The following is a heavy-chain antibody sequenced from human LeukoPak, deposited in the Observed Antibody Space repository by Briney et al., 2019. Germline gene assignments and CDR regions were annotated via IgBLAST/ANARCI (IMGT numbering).Heavy chain of an antibody. J-gene: IGHJ4*02. D-gene: IGHD5-18*01. V-gene: IGHV3-7*01. CDR2: IKQDGSEK. Sequence: PGGSLRLSCAASGFTFSSYWMSWVRQAPGKGLEWVANIKQDGSEKYYVDSVKGRFTISRDNAKNSLYVQMKSQRAEDTAVYYCARESSGYSYGTYYFDYWGQGTRVTVSS. CDR1: GFTFSSYW. CDR3: ARESSGYSYGTYYFDY.